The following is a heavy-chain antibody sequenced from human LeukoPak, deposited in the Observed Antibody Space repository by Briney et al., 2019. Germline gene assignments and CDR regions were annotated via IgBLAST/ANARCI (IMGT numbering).Heavy chain of an antibody. CDR1: GYTFTSYD. CDR3: ASYITPDAFDI. J-gene: IGHJ3*02. V-gene: IGHV1-8*01. D-gene: IGHD1-14*01. CDR2: MNPNSGNT. Sequence: ASVKVSFTASGYTFTSYDINWVRRATGQGLEWMGWMNPNSGNTGYAQKFQGRVTMTRNTSISTAYMELSSLRSEDTAVCYCASYITPDAFDIWGQGTMVTVSS.